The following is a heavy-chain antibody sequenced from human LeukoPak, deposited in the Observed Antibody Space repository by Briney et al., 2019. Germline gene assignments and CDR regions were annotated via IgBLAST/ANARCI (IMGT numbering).Heavy chain of an antibody. CDR2: IYHSGST. J-gene: IGHJ3*02. V-gene: IGHV4-30-2*01. D-gene: IGHD3-22*01. CDR1: GGSISSGGYS. Sequence: SETLSLTCAVSGGSISSGGYSWSWIRQPPGKGLEWIGYIYHSGSTYYNPSLKSRVTISVDRSKNQFSLKLSSVTAADTAVCYYARDSSGYYSHAFDIWGQGTMVTVSS. CDR3: ARDSSGYYSHAFDI.